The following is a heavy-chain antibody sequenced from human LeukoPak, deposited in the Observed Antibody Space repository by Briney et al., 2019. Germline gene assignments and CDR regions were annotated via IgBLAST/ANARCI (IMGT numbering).Heavy chain of an antibody. J-gene: IGHJ2*01. CDR2: ITGSGDTT. CDR1: KLTISSYS. V-gene: IGHV3-23*01. CDR3: AKDLRGPAAGTWYFDL. D-gene: IGHD6-13*01. Sequence: GGSLRLSCAASKLTISSYSMGWVRQAPGKGLEWVSAITGSGDTTYSSDSVKGWFTISRDNSKNTLYLQMNSLTAEDTALYYCAKDLRGPAAGTWYFDLWGRGTLVTVSS.